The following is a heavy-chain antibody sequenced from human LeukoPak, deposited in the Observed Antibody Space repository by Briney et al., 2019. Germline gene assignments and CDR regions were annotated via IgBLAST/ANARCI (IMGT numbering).Heavy chain of an antibody. D-gene: IGHD2/OR15-2a*01. J-gene: IGHJ4*02. CDR3: ARGYFPYYFDY. Sequence: SETLSLTCAVYGGSFSGYYWSWIRQPPGKGLEWIGYIYYSGSTNYNPSLKSRVTISVDTSKNQFSLKLSSVTAADTAVYYCARGYFPYYFDYWGQGTLVTVSS. CDR2: IYYSGST. V-gene: IGHV4-59*01. CDR1: GGSFSGYY.